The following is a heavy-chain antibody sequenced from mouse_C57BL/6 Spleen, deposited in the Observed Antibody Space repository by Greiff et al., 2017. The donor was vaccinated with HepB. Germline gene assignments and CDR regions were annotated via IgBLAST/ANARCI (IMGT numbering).Heavy chain of an antibody. CDR2: IYPGSGST. J-gene: IGHJ4*01. CDR1: GYTFTSYW. D-gene: IGHD1-1*01. V-gene: IGHV1-55*01. CDR3: ARSEIYYGSSYAMDY. Sequence: VQLQQPGAELVKPGASVKMSCKASGYTFTSYWITWVKQRPGQGLEWIGDIYPGSGSTNYNEKFKSKATLTVDTSSSTAYMQLSSLTSEDSAVYYCARSEIYYGSSYAMDYWGQGTSVTVSS.